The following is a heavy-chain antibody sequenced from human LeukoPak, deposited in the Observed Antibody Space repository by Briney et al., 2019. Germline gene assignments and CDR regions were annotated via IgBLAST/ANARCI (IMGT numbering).Heavy chain of an antibody. D-gene: IGHD3-9*01. CDR2: ISSSSSYI. J-gene: IGHJ4*02. CDR1: GFTFSSYS. Sequence: PGGSLRLSCAASGFTFSSYSMNWVRQAPGKGLEWVSSISSSSSYIYYADSVKGRFTISRDNAKNSLYLQMNSLRAEDTAVYYCARMVGDDILTGGDYWGQGTLVTVSS. V-gene: IGHV3-21*01. CDR3: ARMVGDDILTGGDY.